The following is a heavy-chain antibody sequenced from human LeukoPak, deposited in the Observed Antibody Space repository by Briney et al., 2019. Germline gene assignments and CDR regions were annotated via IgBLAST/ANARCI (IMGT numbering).Heavy chain of an antibody. CDR2: VHLDGRT. D-gene: IGHD5-12*01. V-gene: IGHV4-4*02. Sequence: SGTLSLICGVSGGSISSTNWWTWVRQPPGKGLEWIGEVHLDGRTNYSPSLQSRLAMSVDFSKNHISLKLTSVTAADTAVYYCARSYSGYDSFDYWGQGTLVTVSS. CDR3: ARSYSGYDSFDY. J-gene: IGHJ4*02. CDR1: GGSISSTNW.